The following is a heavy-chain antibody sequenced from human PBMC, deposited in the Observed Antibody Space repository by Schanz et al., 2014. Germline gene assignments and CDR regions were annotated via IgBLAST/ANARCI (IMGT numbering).Heavy chain of an antibody. D-gene: IGHD6-19*01. Sequence: QMQLVESGGGVVQPGRSLRLSCAASGFSFSRYGFHWVRQSPGKGLEWVAIISYDGSNNYHVDSVKGRFIISRDKSKSTLSLQMNSLRPEDTAVYYCVRGASSSGPYYFQYGMDVWGQGTTVIVSS. CDR3: VRGASSSGPYYFQYGMDV. J-gene: IGHJ6*02. V-gene: IGHV3-30*03. CDR2: ISYDGSNN. CDR1: GFSFSRYG.